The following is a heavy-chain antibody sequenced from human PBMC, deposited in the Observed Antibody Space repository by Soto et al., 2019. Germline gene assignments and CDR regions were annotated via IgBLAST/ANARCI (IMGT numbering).Heavy chain of an antibody. Sequence: QVQLVQSGTEVKKPGASVKVSCKASGYTFTTYAISWVRQAPGQGLEWMGWISAYNGDTTYAQKLQGRVTMTTDTSTTTAYMELRSLRSDDTAVYFCARERNYAFDVWGQGTMVTVSS. CDR1: GYTFTTYA. CDR3: ARERNYAFDV. CDR2: ISAYNGDT. V-gene: IGHV1-18*01. J-gene: IGHJ3*01.